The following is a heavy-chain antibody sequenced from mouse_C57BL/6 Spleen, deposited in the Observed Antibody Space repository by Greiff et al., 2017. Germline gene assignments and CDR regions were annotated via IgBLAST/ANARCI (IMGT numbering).Heavy chain of an antibody. V-gene: IGHV1-82*01. D-gene: IGHD1-1*01. CDR1: GYAFSSSW. J-gene: IGHJ1*03. Sequence: QVQLQQSGPELVKPGASVKISCKASGYAFSSSWMNWVKQRPGKGLEWIGRIYPGDGDTNYNGKFKGKATLTAAKSSSTAYMQLSSLTSEDSAVYFCARSDTTVVAPRFDVWGTGTTVTVSS. CDR3: ARSDTTVVAPRFDV. CDR2: IYPGDGDT.